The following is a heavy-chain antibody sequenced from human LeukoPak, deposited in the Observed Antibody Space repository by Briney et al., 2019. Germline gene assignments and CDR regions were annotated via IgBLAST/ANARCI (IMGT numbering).Heavy chain of an antibody. D-gene: IGHD3-16*02. V-gene: IGHV4-39*01. Sequence: SETLSLTCNLSGGSIRSTSQYWRWMRQAPEMGLQWIGSIYYDGTTYHNPSLKSRLSISVDTSKNQFSLKLSSVTAADAAVYFCARYVFAYYEYVWGSYHFDFWGQGTRVTVSS. CDR2: IYYDGTT. J-gene: IGHJ4*02. CDR1: GGSIRSTSQY. CDR3: ARYVFAYYEYVWGSYHFDF.